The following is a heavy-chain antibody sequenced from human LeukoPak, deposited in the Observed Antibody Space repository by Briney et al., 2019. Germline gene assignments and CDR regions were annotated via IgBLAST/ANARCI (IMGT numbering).Heavy chain of an antibody. Sequence: SETLSLTCTVSGGSISSYYWSWIRQPAGKGLVWIGRIYTSGSTNYNPSLKSRVTMTVDTSKNQFSLKLSSVTAADTAVYYCAGGAGPFDYWRQPTLPTDSS. CDR1: GGSISSYY. CDR3: AGGAGPFDY. V-gene: IGHV4-4*07. CDR2: IYTSGST. J-gene: IGHJ4*02. D-gene: IGHD1-14*01.